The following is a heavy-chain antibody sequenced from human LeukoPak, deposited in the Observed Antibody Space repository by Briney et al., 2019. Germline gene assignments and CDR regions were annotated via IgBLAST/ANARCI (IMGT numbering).Heavy chain of an antibody. V-gene: IGHV3-74*01. CDR1: GFTFSSYW. CDR2: INSDGSST. J-gene: IGHJ4*02. Sequence: GGSLRLSCAASGFTFSSYWMHWVRQAPGKGLVWVSRINSDGSSTNYADSVKGRFTISRENAKNTLSLQMTRLSAEDGAVYYCARVRYCDYWGQGTLVTVSS. CDR3: ARVRYCDY. D-gene: IGHD1-14*01.